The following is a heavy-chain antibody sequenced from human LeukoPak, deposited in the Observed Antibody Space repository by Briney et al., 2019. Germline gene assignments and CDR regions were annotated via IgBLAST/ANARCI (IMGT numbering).Heavy chain of an antibody. V-gene: IGHV3-9*01. D-gene: IGHD6-13*01. CDR3: AKDREAAAGYVDY. Sequence: GRSLRLSCAASGFTFDDYAMHWVRQAPGKGLEWVSGISWNSGSIGYADSVKGRFTISRDNAKNSLYLQMNSLRAEDTALYYCAKDREAAAGYVDYWGQGTLVTVSS. CDR2: ISWNSGSI. J-gene: IGHJ4*02. CDR1: GFTFDDYA.